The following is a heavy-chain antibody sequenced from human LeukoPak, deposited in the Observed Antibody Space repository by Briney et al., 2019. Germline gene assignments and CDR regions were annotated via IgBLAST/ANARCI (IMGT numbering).Heavy chain of an antibody. Sequence: GGSLRLSCAASGLTFSSYWMSWVRQAPGKGLECIGFIRSKVYGGTTEYAASVKGRFTISRDDSKSIAYLQMNSLKTEDTAVYYCTRDPYYFDSSGYYHHAFDIWGQGTMVAVSS. CDR3: TRDPYYFDSSGYYHHAFDI. J-gene: IGHJ3*02. CDR2: IRSKVYGGTT. D-gene: IGHD3-22*01. V-gene: IGHV3-49*04. CDR1: GLTFSSYW.